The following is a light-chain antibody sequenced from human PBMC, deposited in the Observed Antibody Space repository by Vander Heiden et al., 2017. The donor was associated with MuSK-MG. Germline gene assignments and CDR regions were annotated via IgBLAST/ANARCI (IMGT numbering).Light chain of an antibody. Sequence: DILLTQSPATVSLSPGERATLSCRASQSIAGYLAWYQQKPVQAPRLLIYDASKRATGIPARFSGSGSGTDFSLTISSLEPEDLAVYYCQQSSDWPLTFGGGTKVEIK. CDR2: DAS. V-gene: IGKV3-11*01. CDR3: QQSSDWPLT. J-gene: IGKJ4*01. CDR1: QSIAGY.